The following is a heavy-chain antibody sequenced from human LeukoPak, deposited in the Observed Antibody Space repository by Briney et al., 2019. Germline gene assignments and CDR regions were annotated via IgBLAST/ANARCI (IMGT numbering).Heavy chain of an antibody. Sequence: GGSLRLSCTSSGLTFSSDAMTWVRQAPGKGLEWVSSISGSGDGTYYADSVKGRFTISRDNSKNTLYLQMNSLRVEDTAVYYCAKDLTAATYYCYYMDVWGKGTTVTVSS. D-gene: IGHD2-15*01. CDR1: GLTFSSDA. J-gene: IGHJ6*03. CDR2: ISGSGDGT. CDR3: AKDLTAATYYCYYMDV. V-gene: IGHV3-23*01.